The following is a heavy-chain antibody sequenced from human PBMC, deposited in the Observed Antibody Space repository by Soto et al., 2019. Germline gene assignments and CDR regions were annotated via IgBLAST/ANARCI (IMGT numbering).Heavy chain of an antibody. CDR1: GFTFSTTG. CDR3: AKDLYGAGWYNYFDP. D-gene: IGHD6-19*01. Sequence: QVHLVESGGGVVQPGRSLRLSCAASGFTFSTTGMHWVRQAPCKGLEWVAMISHDGGDKHYTDSVKGRFTISRETSKNTLYLQMNSLRPEDTAMYHCAKDLYGAGWYNYFDPWGQGTLVTVSS. V-gene: IGHV3-30*18. CDR2: ISHDGGDK. J-gene: IGHJ5*02.